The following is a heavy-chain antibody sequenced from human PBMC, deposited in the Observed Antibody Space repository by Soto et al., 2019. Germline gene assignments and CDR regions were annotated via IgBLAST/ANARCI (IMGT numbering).Heavy chain of an antibody. CDR1: GFTFSSYP. Sequence: GGSLRLSCAASGFTFSSYPMSWVRQAPGKGLEWVSAITASGAFTNHADSVKGRFTISRDNSKNTPYLQMSSLRAEDTAVYYCAKARDTVTAYDVYDMWGQGSMVTVSS. V-gene: IGHV3-23*01. J-gene: IGHJ3*02. D-gene: IGHD2-21*02. CDR2: ITASGAFT. CDR3: AKARDTVTAYDVYDM.